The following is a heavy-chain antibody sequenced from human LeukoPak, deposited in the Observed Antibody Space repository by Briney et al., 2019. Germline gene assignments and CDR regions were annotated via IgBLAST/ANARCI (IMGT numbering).Heavy chain of an antibody. CDR3: ANSPRILWFDP. V-gene: IGHV3-23*01. CDR1: GFNFDTYF. CDR2: IGGSGGST. D-gene: IGHD3-3*01. J-gene: IGHJ5*02. Sequence: GGSLRLSCAASGFNFDTYFMAWVRQAPGKGLEWVSAIGGSGGSTYYANSVKGRFTISRDNSKNTLYLQMNSLRAEDTAVYYCANSPRILWFDPWGQGTLVTVSS.